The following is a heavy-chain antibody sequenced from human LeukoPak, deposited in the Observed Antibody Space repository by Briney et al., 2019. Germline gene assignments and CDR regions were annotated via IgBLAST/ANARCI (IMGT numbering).Heavy chain of an antibody. V-gene: IGHV3-23*01. CDR2: ISGSGGAT. J-gene: IGHJ4*02. D-gene: IGHD1-26*01. Sequence: GGSLRLSCAVSGFTFSNYVMNWVRQAPGKGLEWVSTISGSGGATYYADSVKGRFTISRDNSKNTLYLQMNSLRVEDTAVYYCASRSTSGSYWGDFDYWGQGTLVTVSS. CDR1: GFTFSNYV. CDR3: ASRSTSGSYWGDFDY.